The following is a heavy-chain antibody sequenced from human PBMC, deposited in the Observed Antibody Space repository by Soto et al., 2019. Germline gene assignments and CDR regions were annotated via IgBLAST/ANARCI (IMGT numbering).Heavy chain of an antibody. CDR2: INHSGST. J-gene: IGHJ5*02. V-gene: IGHV4-39*07. CDR3: ARGGIVVVVAATKYNWFDP. Sequence: SETLSLTCTVSGGSISSSRCHWGWIRQPPGKGLEWIGEINHSGSTNYNPSLKSRVTISVDTSKNQFSLKLSSVTAADTAVYYCARGGIVVVVAATKYNWFDPWGQGTLVTVSS. CDR1: GGSISSSRCH. D-gene: IGHD2-15*01.